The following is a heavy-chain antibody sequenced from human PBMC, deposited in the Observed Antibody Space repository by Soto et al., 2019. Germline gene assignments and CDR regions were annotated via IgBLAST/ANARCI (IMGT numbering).Heavy chain of an antibody. D-gene: IGHD1-20*01. J-gene: IGHJ6*02. CDR3: ARGDNKDYYGMDV. CDR1: GFPFSEDY. Sequence: PGGSLRLSCSASGFPFSEDYMSWVRQVPGKGREWVSSITSSSSYIYYADSVKGRFTISRDNAKNSLYLQMNSLRAADTAVYYCARGDNKDYYGMDVWGQGTTVTVSS. V-gene: IGHV3-21*01. CDR2: ITSSSSYI.